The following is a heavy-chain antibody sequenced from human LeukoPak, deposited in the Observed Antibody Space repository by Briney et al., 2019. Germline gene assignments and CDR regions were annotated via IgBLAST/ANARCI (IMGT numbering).Heavy chain of an antibody. Sequence: ASVKVSCKASGYTFTSYDINWVRQATGQGLEWMGWMNPNSGNTGYAQKFQGRVTMTRNTSISTAYMELSSLRSEDTAVYYCARNYDSSGYQLYYWGQGTLVTVSS. CDR2: MNPNSGNT. CDR3: ARNYDSSGYQLYY. CDR1: GYTFTSYD. J-gene: IGHJ4*02. V-gene: IGHV1-8*01. D-gene: IGHD3-22*01.